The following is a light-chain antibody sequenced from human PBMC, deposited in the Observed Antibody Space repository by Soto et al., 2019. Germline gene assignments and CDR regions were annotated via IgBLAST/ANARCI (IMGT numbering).Light chain of an antibody. CDR3: CSYAGSSTVV. CDR1: SSDVGSYNI. J-gene: IGLJ2*01. V-gene: IGLV2-23*02. Sequence: QSALTQPASVSGSPGQSITISCTGTSSDVGSYNIVSWYQQHPGKAPKRMIYEVIKRPSGVSNRFSGSKSGNTASLTISGLQAEDEADYYCCSYAGSSTVVFGGGTKLTVL. CDR2: EVI.